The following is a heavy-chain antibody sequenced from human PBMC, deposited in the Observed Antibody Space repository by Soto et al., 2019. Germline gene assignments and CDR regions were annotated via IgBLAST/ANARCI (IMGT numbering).Heavy chain of an antibody. J-gene: IGHJ6*02. CDR3: AREVKMVYATYYYYGMDV. CDR2: IWYDGSNK. CDR1: GFTFSSYG. V-gene: IGHV3-33*01. Sequence: QVQLVESGGGVVQPGRSLRLSCAASGFTFSSYGMHWVRQAPGKGLEWVAVIWYDGSNKYYADSVKGRFTISRDNSKNTLYLQMNSLRAEDTAVYYCAREVKMVYATYYYYGMDVWGQGTTVTVSS. D-gene: IGHD2-8*01.